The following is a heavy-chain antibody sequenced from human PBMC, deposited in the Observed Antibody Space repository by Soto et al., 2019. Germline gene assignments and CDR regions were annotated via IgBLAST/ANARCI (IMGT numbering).Heavy chain of an antibody. Sequence: SETLSLTCAVYGGSFSGYYWSWIRQPPGKGLEWIGEIDHSGGTNYNPSLQSRVTISVDKSNNQFSLRLNSLTAADTAVYFCAREIVTAGGNNYFDPWGPGTLVTVSS. J-gene: IGHJ5*02. CDR3: AREIVTAGGNNYFDP. CDR1: GGSFSGYY. CDR2: IDHSGGT. D-gene: IGHD2-21*02. V-gene: IGHV4-34*01.